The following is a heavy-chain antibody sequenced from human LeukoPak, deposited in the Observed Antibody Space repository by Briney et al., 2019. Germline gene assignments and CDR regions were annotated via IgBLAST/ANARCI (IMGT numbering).Heavy chain of an antibody. V-gene: IGHV4-30-4*01. D-gene: IGHD3-22*01. Sequence: SESLSLTCTVSGGSISSGDYYWSWIRQPPGKGLEWIAYMYYSGSTYYNPSLKSRVTMSADTSKNQLSLKLGSVTAADTAVYYCARPYYYDSRIDPWGQGILVTVSS. CDR3: ARPYYYDSRIDP. J-gene: IGHJ5*02. CDR2: MYYSGST. CDR1: GGSISSGDYY.